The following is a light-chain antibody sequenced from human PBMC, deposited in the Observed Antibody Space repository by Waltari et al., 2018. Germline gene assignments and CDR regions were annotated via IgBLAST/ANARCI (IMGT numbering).Light chain of an antibody. V-gene: IGKV3-15*01. CDR1: QRAWTN. CDR2: AAS. Sequence: EIVLTQSPATLSVSPGEPATLPCRASQRAWTNLAWYQQRPGQAPRLLIFAASTRATGIPPRFSGSGSGTEFTLTISSLQSEDFAIYYCQQYNEWPPWTFGQGTKVEIK. J-gene: IGKJ1*01. CDR3: QQYNEWPPWT.